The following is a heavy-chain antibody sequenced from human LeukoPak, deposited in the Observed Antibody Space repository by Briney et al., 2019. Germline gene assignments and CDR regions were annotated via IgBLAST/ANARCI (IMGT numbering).Heavy chain of an antibody. CDR3: ARDSSGWYASYYFDY. V-gene: IGHV3-7*03. J-gene: IGHJ4*02. CDR2: TKQDGSEK. CDR1: GFAFSSYW. Sequence: GGSLRLSCAASGFAFSSYWMSWVRQAPGKGPEWVANTKQDGSEKYYVDSVKGRFTISRDNAKNSLDLQMNSLRAEDTAVYYCARDSSGWYASYYFDYWGQGTLVTVSS. D-gene: IGHD6-19*01.